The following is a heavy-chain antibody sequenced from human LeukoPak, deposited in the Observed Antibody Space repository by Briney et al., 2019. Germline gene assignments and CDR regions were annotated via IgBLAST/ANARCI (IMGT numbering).Heavy chain of an antibody. CDR3: ARDKGDSSSSGSIDY. CDR2: MNPNSGNT. CDR1: GGTFSSYA. J-gene: IGHJ4*02. D-gene: IGHD6-6*01. Sequence: ASVKVSCKASGGTFSSYAISWVRQAPGQGLEWMGWMNPNSGNTGYAQKFQGRVTMTRNTSISTAYMELSSLRSEDTAVYYCARDKGDSSSSGSIDYWGQGTLVTVSS. V-gene: IGHV1-8*02.